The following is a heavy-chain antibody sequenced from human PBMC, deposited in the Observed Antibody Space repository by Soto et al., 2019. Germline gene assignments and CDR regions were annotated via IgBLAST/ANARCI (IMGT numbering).Heavy chain of an antibody. CDR2: ISATSLYI. V-gene: IGHV3-21*06. CDR1: GFTFETSS. CDR3: ARDLGGGAHYGMDV. Sequence: EVKLVQFGGGLVKPGGSLRLSCAASGFTFETSSINCLRQTPGKGLEWVASISATSLYIYYADSVRGRFTISRENAKNSVFLQIAGLTAGETAIYFCARDLGGGAHYGMDVWGQGTTVTVSS. D-gene: IGHD3-16*01. J-gene: IGHJ6*02.